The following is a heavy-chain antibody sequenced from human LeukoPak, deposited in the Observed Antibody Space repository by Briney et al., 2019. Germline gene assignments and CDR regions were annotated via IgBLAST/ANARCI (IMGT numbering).Heavy chain of an antibody. CDR1: GGSISSYY. J-gene: IGHJ5*02. D-gene: IGHD6-13*01. Sequence: PSETLSLTCTVSGGSISSYYWSWIRQPPGKGLEWIGYIYYSGSTNYNPSLKSRVTISADTSKNQFSLKLSSVTAADTAVYYCARDGYSNSWYGGGFDPWGQGTLVTVSS. V-gene: IGHV4-59*01. CDR2: IYYSGST. CDR3: ARDGYSNSWYGGGFDP.